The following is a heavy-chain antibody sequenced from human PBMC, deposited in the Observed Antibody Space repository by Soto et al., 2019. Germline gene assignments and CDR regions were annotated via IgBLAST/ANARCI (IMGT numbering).Heavy chain of an antibody. CDR2: IYYSGST. D-gene: IGHD3-3*01. CDR3: AREIPFLGYYYYGMDV. CDR1: GGSISSGGYY. J-gene: IGHJ6*02. Sequence: QVQLQESGPGLVKPSQTLSLTCTVSGGSISSGGYYWSWIRQHPGKGLEWIGYIYYSGSTYYNPSLKSRFTISVDTSKNQFSLKLSSVTAADTAVYYCAREIPFLGYYYYGMDVWGQGTTVTVSS. V-gene: IGHV4-31*03.